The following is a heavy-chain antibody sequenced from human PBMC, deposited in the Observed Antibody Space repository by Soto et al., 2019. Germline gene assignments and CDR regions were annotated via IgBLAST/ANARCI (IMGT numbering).Heavy chain of an antibody. CDR1: GFTFSGYA. J-gene: IGHJ4*02. CDR2: ISGSGGST. D-gene: IGHD1-26*01. V-gene: IGHV3-23*01. CDR3: ARRGSGSYYDY. Sequence: EVQLLESGGGLVQPGGSLRLSCAASGFTFSGYAMRWVRQAPVKGLEWVSAISGSGGSTYYADSVKGRFTISRDNSKNTLYLQMNGLRAEDTAVYYCARRGSGSYYDYWGQGTLVTVSS.